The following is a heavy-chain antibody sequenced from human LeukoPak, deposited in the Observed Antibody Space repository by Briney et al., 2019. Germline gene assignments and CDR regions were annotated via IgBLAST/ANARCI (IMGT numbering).Heavy chain of an antibody. CDR1: GGSISSSSYY. J-gene: IGHJ4*02. CDR2: IYYSGST. V-gene: IGHV4-39*02. CDR3: ARSRGIAAYFDY. Sequence: SETLSLTCTVSGGSISSSSYYWGWIRQPPGKGLEWIGSIYYSGSTYYNPSLKSRVTISVDTSKNHFSLKLSSVTAADTAVYYCARSRGIAAYFDYWGQGTLVTVSS. D-gene: IGHD6-6*01.